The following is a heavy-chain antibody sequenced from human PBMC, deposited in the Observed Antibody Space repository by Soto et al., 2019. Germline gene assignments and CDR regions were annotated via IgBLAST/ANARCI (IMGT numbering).Heavy chain of an antibody. CDR2: ISYDGSNK. J-gene: IGHJ1*01. D-gene: IGHD6-19*01. V-gene: IGHV3-30*18. CDR1: GFTFSSYG. CDR3: AKSFGIAVAGTSDFQH. Sequence: QVQLVESGGGVVQPGRSLRLSCAASGFTFSSYGMHWVRQAPGKGLEWVAVISYDGSNKYYADSVKGRFTISRDNSKNXLYLQMNSLRAEDTAVYYCAKSFGIAVAGTSDFQHWGQGTLVTVSS.